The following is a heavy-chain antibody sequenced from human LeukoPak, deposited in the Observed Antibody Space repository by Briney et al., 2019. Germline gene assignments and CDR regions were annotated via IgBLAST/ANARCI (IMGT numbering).Heavy chain of an antibody. CDR3: ARPGYCSGGRCSGYVY. CDR1: GYTFTDYY. D-gene: IGHD2-15*01. V-gene: IGHV1-46*01. Sequence: GASVKVSCKASGYTFTDYYMHWVRQAPGQGLEWMGMINPTGGSTSYAQRFQGRVTMTRDTSTRTVCMELSSLKSEDTAVYYCARPGYCSGGRCSGYVYWGQGTLVTVSS. CDR2: INPTGGST. J-gene: IGHJ4*02.